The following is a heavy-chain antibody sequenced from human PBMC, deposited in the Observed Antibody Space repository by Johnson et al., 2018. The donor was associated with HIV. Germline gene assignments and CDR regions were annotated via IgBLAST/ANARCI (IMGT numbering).Heavy chain of an antibody. CDR1: GFTVSSNY. V-gene: IGHV3-66*01. D-gene: IGHD3-16*01. Sequence: VQLVESGGGLVQPGGSLRLSCAASGFTVSSNYMSWVRQAPGKGLEWVSVIYSGGSTYYADSVKGRFTISRDNSKNTLYLQMNSLRVEDTAVYYCARDGSLGGGLHDAFDIWGPGTMVTVSS. CDR2: IYSGGST. J-gene: IGHJ3*02. CDR3: ARDGSLGGGLHDAFDI.